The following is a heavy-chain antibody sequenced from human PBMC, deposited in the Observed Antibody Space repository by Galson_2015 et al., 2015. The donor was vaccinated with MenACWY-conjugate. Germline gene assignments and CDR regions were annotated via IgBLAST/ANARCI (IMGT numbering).Heavy chain of an antibody. CDR1: GGSISSYY. CDR2: IYYSGST. J-gene: IGHJ4*02. V-gene: IGHV4-59*08. Sequence: SETLSLTCPVSGGSISSYYWSWIRQSPGKGLEWIGYIYYSGSTNYNPSLKSRVTISVDTSKNQFSLNLSSVTAADTAVYYCARHLWSYNTNWYYYYFDYWGQGTLVTVSS. D-gene: IGHD6-13*01. CDR3: ARHLWSYNTNWYYYYFDY.